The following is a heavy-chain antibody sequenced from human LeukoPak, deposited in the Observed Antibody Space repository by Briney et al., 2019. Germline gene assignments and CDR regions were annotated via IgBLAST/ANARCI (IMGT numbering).Heavy chain of an antibody. V-gene: IGHV3-9*01. CDR1: GFTFDDYA. D-gene: IGHD6-13*01. CDR3: AKVGXQLDY. J-gene: IGHJ4*02. Sequence: GGSLRLSCAASGFTFDDYAMHWVRQAPGKGLEWASGISWNSGSIGYADSVKGRFTISRDNAKNSLYLQMNSLRAEDTALYYCAKVGXQLDYWGQGTLVTVSS. CDR2: ISWNSGSI.